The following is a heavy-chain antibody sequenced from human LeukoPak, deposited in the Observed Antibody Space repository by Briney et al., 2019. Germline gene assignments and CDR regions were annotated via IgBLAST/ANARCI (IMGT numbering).Heavy chain of an antibody. V-gene: IGHV3-48*03. CDR1: GFTFSSYE. CDR3: ARDRLGGDCSFDY. J-gene: IGHJ4*02. D-gene: IGHD2-21*02. Sequence: GGSLTLSCAASGFTFSSYEMNWVRQAPGKGLEWVSYISSSGSTIYYADSVKGRFTISRDNAKNSLYLQMNSLRAEDTAVYYCARDRLGGDCSFDYWGQGTLVTLSS. CDR2: ISSSGSTI.